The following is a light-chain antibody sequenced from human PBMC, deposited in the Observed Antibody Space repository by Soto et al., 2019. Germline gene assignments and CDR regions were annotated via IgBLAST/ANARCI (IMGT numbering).Light chain of an antibody. Sequence: QSVLTQPPSVSGAPGQRVTISCTGSSSNIGAGYDVHWYQQHPGKAPKVMIYEVNKRPSGVPGRFSGSKSGNTASLTVSGLQAEDEADYYCSSYEGSNVYVFGTGTKVTVL. J-gene: IGLJ1*01. CDR1: SSNIGAGYD. V-gene: IGLV1-40*01. CDR3: SSYEGSNVYV. CDR2: EVN.